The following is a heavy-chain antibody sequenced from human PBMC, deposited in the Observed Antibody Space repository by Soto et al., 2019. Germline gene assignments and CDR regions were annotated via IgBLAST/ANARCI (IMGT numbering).Heavy chain of an antibody. Sequence: LSLTCAVSGGSISSGGYSWSWIRQPPGKGLEWIGYIYHSGSTYYNPSLKSRVTISVDRSKNQFSLKLSSVTAADTAVYYCASRTYYYDSSDFGRFDYWGQGTLVTVSS. V-gene: IGHV4-30-2*01. CDR2: IYHSGST. J-gene: IGHJ4*02. D-gene: IGHD3-22*01. CDR1: GGSISSGGYS. CDR3: ASRTYYYDSSDFGRFDY.